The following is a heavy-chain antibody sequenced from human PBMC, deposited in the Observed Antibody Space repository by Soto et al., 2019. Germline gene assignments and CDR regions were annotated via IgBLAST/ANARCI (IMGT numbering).Heavy chain of an antibody. Sequence: SETLSLTCAVYGGSFSGYYWSWIRQPPGKGLEWIGEINHGGSTNYNPSLKSRGTISVDTSKNQFSLKLSSVTAADTAVYYCASTATFFKFDYWGQGTLVT. J-gene: IGHJ4*02. CDR2: INHGGST. D-gene: IGHD5-18*01. CDR1: GGSFSGYY. CDR3: ASTATFFKFDY. V-gene: IGHV4-34*01.